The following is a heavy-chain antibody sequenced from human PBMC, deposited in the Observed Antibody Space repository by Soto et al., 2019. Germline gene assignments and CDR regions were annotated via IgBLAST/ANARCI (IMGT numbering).Heavy chain of an antibody. V-gene: IGHV3-74*01. J-gene: IGHJ4*02. Sequence: EVQLVESGGGIVQPGGSLRHSCAASGFTFGSYWMHWVRQAPGKGLVWVSRINSDGSRTSYADSAKGRFTISRDNAKNTVYLQMNSLRAEDTAVYYCARGDGDYYDGNGYLGRHWGQGTLVTVSS. D-gene: IGHD3-22*01. CDR1: GFTFGSYW. CDR3: ARGDGDYYDGNGYLGRH. CDR2: INSDGSRT.